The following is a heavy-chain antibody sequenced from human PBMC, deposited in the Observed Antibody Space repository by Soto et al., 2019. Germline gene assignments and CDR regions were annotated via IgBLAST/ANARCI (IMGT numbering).Heavy chain of an antibody. CDR1: GYTFTSYY. V-gene: IGHV1-46*01. Sequence: ASVKVSCKASGYTFTSYYMHWVRQAPGQGLEWMGIINPSGGSTSYAQKFQGRVTMTRDTSTSTVYMELSSLRSEDTAVYYCARDRIVVVTATTYYYGMDVWGQGTTVTVSS. CDR3: ARDRIVVVTATTYYYGMDV. D-gene: IGHD2-21*02. CDR2: INPSGGST. J-gene: IGHJ6*02.